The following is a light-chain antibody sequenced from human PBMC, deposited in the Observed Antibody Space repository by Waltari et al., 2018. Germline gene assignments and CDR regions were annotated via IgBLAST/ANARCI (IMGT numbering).Light chain of an antibody. CDR1: RSNIGRNS. Sequence: QSVLTQPPSASGTPGQRVTISCSGSRSNIGRNSVNWYQQVPRTAPKVLIYSNNRRPSGVPDRFSGSKSGTSASLAISGLQSEHEAHYYCAVWDDSLNAVVFGGGTKLTVL. CDR3: AVWDDSLNAVV. J-gene: IGLJ3*02. V-gene: IGLV1-44*01. CDR2: SNN.